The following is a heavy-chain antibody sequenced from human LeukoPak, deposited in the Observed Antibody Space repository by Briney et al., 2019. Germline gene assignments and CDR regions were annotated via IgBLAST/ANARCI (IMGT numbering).Heavy chain of an antibody. CDR3: GRAFPPLRTSSAGDL. CDR2: ISGRSSHV. V-gene: IGHV3-21*01. J-gene: IGHJ1*01. CDR1: GFSFSDYD. Sequence: GGSLRLSCSASGFSFSDYDMNWVRQAPGKGLEWVSAISGRSSHVYYGESVKGRFTISRDNAKNSLYLQLDSLGVEDTAVYYCGRAFPPLRTSSAGDLWGQGTLVTVSS. D-gene: IGHD3-16*01.